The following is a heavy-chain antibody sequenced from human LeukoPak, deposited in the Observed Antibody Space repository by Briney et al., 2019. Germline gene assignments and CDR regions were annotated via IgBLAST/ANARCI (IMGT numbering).Heavy chain of an antibody. CDR2: VSSSGSTI. CDR3: AGHYYYYYYMDV. CDR1: GFTFSDYY. J-gene: IGHJ6*03. Sequence: GSLRLSCAASGFTFSDYYMSWIRQAPGKGLEWVSYVSSSGSTIYYADSVKGRFTISRDNAKNSLYLQMNSLRAEDTAVYYCAGHYYYYYYMDVWGKGTTVTVSS. V-gene: IGHV3-11*01.